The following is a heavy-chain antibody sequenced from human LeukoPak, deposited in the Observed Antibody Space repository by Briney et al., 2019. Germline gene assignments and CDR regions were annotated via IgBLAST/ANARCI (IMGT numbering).Heavy chain of an antibody. CDR1: GFTFSTYS. Sequence: GGSLRLSCAASGFTFSTYSIDWVRQAPGRGLEWVSSTSSTSKYIYYEDSVKGRFTISRDNGKNSVFLQMDSLRAEDTAVYYCAREVVAPTTGWFDSWGQGALVTVSS. J-gene: IGHJ5*01. D-gene: IGHD2-15*01. V-gene: IGHV3-21*06. CDR3: AREVVAPTTGWFDS. CDR2: TSSTSKYI.